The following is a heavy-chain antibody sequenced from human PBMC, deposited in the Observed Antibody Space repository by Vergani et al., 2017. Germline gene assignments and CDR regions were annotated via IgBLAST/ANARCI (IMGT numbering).Heavy chain of an antibody. CDR3: ARWGNEKRLDS. V-gene: IGHV3-33*01. CDR1: GFTFSSHG. CDR2: IWYDGSNK. D-gene: IGHD1-1*01. Sequence: QVHLVESEGGVVQPGRSLTLSCVASGFTFSSHGLHWVRQAPGKGREWVAVIWYDGSNKYYGDSVKGRFTISIDNSKNTLYLQMNSLRVEDTAVYYCARWGNEKRLDSWGQGTRVTASS. J-gene: IGHJ5*01.